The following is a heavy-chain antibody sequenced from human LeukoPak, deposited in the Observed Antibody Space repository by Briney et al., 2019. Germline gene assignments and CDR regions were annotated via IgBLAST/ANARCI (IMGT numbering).Heavy chain of an antibody. D-gene: IGHD3-22*01. V-gene: IGHV1-46*01. CDR3: ATYYYDSSGYYNDY. J-gene: IGHJ4*02. CDR2: INPSGGST. Sequence: ASVKVSCKASGYTFTSYYMHWVRQAPGQGLEWMGIINPSGGSTSYAQKFQGRVTMTRDTSISTAYMELSRLRSDDTAVYYCATYYYDSSGYYNDYWGQGTLVTVSS. CDR1: GYTFTSYY.